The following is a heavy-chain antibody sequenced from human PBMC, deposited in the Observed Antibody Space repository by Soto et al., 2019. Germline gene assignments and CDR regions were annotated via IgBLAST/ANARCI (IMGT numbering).Heavy chain of an antibody. CDR1: GFTFSNAW. J-gene: IGHJ4*02. CDR3: AHQTPLNDY. CDR2: IKTKTDGGTT. Sequence: PGGSLRLSCAASGFTFSNAWMNWVRQALGKGLEWVGRIKTKTDGGTTDYAAPVKGRFTISRDDSKNTLYLQMNSLRAEDTAVYYCAHQTPLNDYWGQGTLVTVSS. V-gene: IGHV3-15*01.